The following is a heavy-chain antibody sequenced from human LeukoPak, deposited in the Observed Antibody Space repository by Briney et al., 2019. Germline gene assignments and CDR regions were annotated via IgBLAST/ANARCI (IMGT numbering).Heavy chain of an antibody. D-gene: IGHD2-2*01. CDR3: AIYCSSTSCLIGGFDY. CDR1: GYTFTGYY. J-gene: IGHJ4*02. V-gene: IGHV1-2*02. CDR2: INPNSGGT. Sequence: ASVKVSCKASGYTFTGYYMHWVRQAPGHGLEWMGGINPNSGGTNYAQKFQGRVTMTRDTSISTAYMELSRLRSDDTAVYYCAIYCSSTSCLIGGFDYWGQGTLVTVSS.